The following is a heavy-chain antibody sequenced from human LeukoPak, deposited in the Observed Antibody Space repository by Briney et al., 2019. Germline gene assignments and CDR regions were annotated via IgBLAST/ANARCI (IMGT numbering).Heavy chain of an antibody. Sequence: GGSLRLSCAASGFTFSSYSMNWVRQAPGKGLEWVSSISSSSSYIYYADSVKGRLTISRDNAKNSLYLQMNSLRAEDTAVYYCARDIGAAADWFDPWGQGTLVTVSS. V-gene: IGHV3-21*01. D-gene: IGHD6-13*01. J-gene: IGHJ5*02. CDR1: GFTFSSYS. CDR2: ISSSSSYI. CDR3: ARDIGAAADWFDP.